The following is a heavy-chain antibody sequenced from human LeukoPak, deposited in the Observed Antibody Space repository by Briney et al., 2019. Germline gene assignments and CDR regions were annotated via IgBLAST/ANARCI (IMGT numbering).Heavy chain of an antibody. Sequence: PSETLSLTCTVSGGSISSGDCYWSWIRQPPGKGLEWIGYIYYSGSTYYNPSLKSRVTISGDTSKNQFSLKLSSVTAADTAVYYCARGPDYSYFDYWGQGTLVTVSS. CDR3: ARGPDYSYFDY. CDR1: GGSISSGDCY. D-gene: IGHD4-11*01. V-gene: IGHV4-30-4*01. CDR2: IYYSGST. J-gene: IGHJ4*02.